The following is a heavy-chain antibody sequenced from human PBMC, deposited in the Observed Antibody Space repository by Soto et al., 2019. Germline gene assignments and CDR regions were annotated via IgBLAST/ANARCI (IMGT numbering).Heavy chain of an antibody. J-gene: IGHJ4*02. D-gene: IGHD3-16*01. Sequence: SATLSLTCLVSGGSLTGYYWSWIRQPPGKGLECIGYVFRGGNTDYNPSLKSRITISLATSNNQFSLSLDSVTAADTAVYYCARLQLGGDDGTPYPYYFDEWGQGAQVTVSS. V-gene: IGHV4-59*01. CDR3: ARLQLGGDDGTPYPYYFDE. CDR1: GGSLTGYY. CDR2: VFRGGNT.